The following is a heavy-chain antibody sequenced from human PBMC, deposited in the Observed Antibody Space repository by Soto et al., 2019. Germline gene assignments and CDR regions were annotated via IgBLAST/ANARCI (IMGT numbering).Heavy chain of an antibody. CDR3: AKGISGYNAPLDH. CDR1: GFTFSNYA. V-gene: IGHV3-23*01. CDR2: ISGSGGST. Sequence: EVQLLESGGGLVQPGGSLRLSCSASGFTFSNYAMNWVRQAPGKGLEWVSVISGSGGSTYYADSVKGRFTISRDNSKNTLYVQMNSLRAEDTAVYYYAKGISGYNAPLDHWGQGTRVTVSS. J-gene: IGHJ4*02. D-gene: IGHD1-20*01.